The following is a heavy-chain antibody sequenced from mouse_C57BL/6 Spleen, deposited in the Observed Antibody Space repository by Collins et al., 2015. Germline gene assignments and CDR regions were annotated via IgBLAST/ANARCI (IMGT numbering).Heavy chain of an antibody. CDR3: AKLYYGSSWGFAY. V-gene: IGHV2-3*01. D-gene: IGHD1-1*01. CDR1: GFSLTSYG. CDR2: IWGDGST. Sequence: VQLKESRTLGLVAPSQSLSITCTVSGFSLTSYGVSWVRQPPGKGLEWLGVIWGDGSTNYHSALISRLSISKDNSKSQVFLKLNSLQTDDTATYYCAKLYYGSSWGFAYWGQGTLVTVSA. J-gene: IGHJ3*01.